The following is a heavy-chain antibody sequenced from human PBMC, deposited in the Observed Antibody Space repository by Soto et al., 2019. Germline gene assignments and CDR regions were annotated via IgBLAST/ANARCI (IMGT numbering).Heavy chain of an antibody. V-gene: IGHV1-69*01. J-gene: IGHJ4*02. D-gene: IGHD6-19*01. CDR3: ARERSGGYSSGWFDY. CDR1: GGTFSSYA. CDR2: IIPIFGTA. Sequence: QVQLVQSGAEVKKPGSSVKVSCKASGGTFSSYAISWVRQAPGQGLEWMGGIIPIFGTANYAQKFQGRVTITADESRSTAYMERSSLRSEDTAVYYCARERSGGYSSGWFDYWGQGTLVTVSS.